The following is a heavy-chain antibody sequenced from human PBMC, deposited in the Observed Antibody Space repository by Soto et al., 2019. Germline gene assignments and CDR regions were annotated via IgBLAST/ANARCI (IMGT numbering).Heavy chain of an antibody. D-gene: IGHD2-21*01. Sequence: QVHLQQWGAGLLKPSETLSLTCGVYGGSPRGSYWSWIRQPPGKALEWLGKVTHSGSTTFNPSLKSRVSVSVDTSDNQFSLKLTSVTSADTAVYYCARGHIPVYGPVPDYFDSWGQGTLVNVSS. J-gene: IGHJ4*02. CDR3: ARGHIPVYGPVPDYFDS. V-gene: IGHV4-34*02. CDR1: GGSPRGSY. CDR2: VTHSGST.